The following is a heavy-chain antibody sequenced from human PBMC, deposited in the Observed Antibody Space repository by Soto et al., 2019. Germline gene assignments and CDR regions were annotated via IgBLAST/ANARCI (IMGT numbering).Heavy chain of an antibody. CDR1: GGSINSGGYC. D-gene: IGHD5-18*01. J-gene: IGHJ4*02. CDR3: SRGILV. Sequence: QVQLQESGPGLVKPSQTLSLTCTVSGGSINSGGYCWSWIRQHPEKGLDWIGCISYGGRTFYNPCLKSRVTISVDTSKNQFSLKLTSVTAADTAVYYCSRGILVWGQGALITVSS. CDR2: ISYGGRT. V-gene: IGHV4-31*03.